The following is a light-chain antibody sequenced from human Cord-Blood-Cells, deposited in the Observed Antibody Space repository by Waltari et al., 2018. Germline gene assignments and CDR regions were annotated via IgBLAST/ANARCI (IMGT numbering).Light chain of an antibody. V-gene: IGKV2D-29*01. CDR1: QSLLHSDGKTY. CDR2: EVS. Sequence: DIVMTQTLLSLSVTPGQPASISCKSSQSLLHSDGKTYLYWYLQKPAQPPQLLIYEVSNRVSGVPVRFSGSGSGTDFTLKISRVEAEDVGVYYCMQSIQLPITFGQGTRLEIK. J-gene: IGKJ5*01. CDR3: MQSIQLPIT.